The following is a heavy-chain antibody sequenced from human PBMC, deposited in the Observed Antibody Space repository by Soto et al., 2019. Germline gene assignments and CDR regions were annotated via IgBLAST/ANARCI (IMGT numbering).Heavy chain of an antibody. CDR3: ARGNIGYSNYDRSYNYYYGMDV. J-gene: IGHJ6*02. V-gene: IGHV1-46*01. CDR2: INPSGGST. Sequence: ASVKVSCKASGYTFTSYYMHWVRQAPGQGLEGMGIINPSGGSTSHAQKFQGRVTMTRDTSTSTVYMELSSLRSEDTAVYYCARGNIGYSNYDRSYNYYYGMDVWGQGTTVTVSS. D-gene: IGHD4-4*01. CDR1: GYTFTSYY.